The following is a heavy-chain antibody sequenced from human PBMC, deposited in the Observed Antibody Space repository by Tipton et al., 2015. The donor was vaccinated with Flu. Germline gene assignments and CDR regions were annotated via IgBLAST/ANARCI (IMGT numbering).Heavy chain of an antibody. D-gene: IGHD4-11*01. CDR3: ARRDYSNYVSEPHNWFDS. J-gene: IGHJ5*01. Sequence: GLVKPSQTLSLTCAISGDSVSNNSAAWTWIRQSPSRGLEWLGRTYYRSTWYDDYAISVKSRITITPDTSKNQFSLQLSSLTPDDTAVYYYARRDYSNYVSEPHNWFDSWGQGILVTVSS. CDR1: GDSVSNNSAA. V-gene: IGHV6-1*01. CDR2: TYYRSTWYD.